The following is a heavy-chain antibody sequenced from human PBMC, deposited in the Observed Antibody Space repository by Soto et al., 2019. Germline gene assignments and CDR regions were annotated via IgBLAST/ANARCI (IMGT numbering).Heavy chain of an antibody. J-gene: IGHJ4*02. CDR3: AVIVGATSGGG. CDR1: GGSISSRGYY. CDR2: ISDSGST. V-gene: IGHV4-39*01. D-gene: IGHD1-26*01. Sequence: SSETLSLTCTVSGGSISSRGYYWGWIRQPPGKGLEWIGTISDSGSTYYNPSLKSRVTISVDTSKNQFSLKLSSVTAADTAVYYCAVIVGATSGGGWGQGTLVTVSS.